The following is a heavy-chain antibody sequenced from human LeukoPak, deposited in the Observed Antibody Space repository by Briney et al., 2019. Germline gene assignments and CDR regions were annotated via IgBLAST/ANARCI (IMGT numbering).Heavy chain of an antibody. J-gene: IGHJ3*02. V-gene: IGHV4-34*01. Sequence: SETLSLTCAVYGGSFSGYYWSWIRQPPGKGLEWIGSIYHSGSTYYNPSLKSRVTISVDTSKNQFSLKLSSVTAADTAVYYCARASRRHWYYDILTGYFIPGDAFDIWGQGTMVTVSS. D-gene: IGHD3-9*01. CDR2: IYHSGST. CDR3: ARASRRHWYYDILTGYFIPGDAFDI. CDR1: GGSFSGYY.